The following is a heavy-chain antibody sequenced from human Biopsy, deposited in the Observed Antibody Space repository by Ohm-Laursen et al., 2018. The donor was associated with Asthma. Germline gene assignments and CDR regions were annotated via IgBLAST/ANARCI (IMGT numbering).Heavy chain of an antibody. CDR3: ARVRGAFYESSVKNAFDV. V-gene: IGHV4-59*01. Sequence: ETLSLTCPVSGGSIGIYYWGWIRQPPGKGLEYIGYTHYSGTTNTDPSLTGRVTMSVDTSKNQFSLKVTSVTAADTAVYFCARVRGAFYESSVKNAFDVWGQGTMVTVSS. J-gene: IGHJ3*01. D-gene: IGHD3-22*01. CDR2: THYSGTT. CDR1: GGSIGIYY.